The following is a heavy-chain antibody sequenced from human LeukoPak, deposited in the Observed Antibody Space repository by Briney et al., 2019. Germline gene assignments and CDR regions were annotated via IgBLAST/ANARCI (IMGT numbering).Heavy chain of an antibody. J-gene: IGHJ5*02. CDR1: GYTFTSYY. CDR2: INPSGGSI. D-gene: IGHD4-17*01. CDR3: ARDMIVDYGFCCDYSFDP. Sequence: GASVKVSCKASGYTFTSYYMHWVRQAPGQGLEWMGIINPSGGSISYAQKFQGRVTMTRDTSTSTVYMELSSLRSEDTAVYYCARDMIVDYGFCCDYSFDPWGQGTLVTVSS. V-gene: IGHV1-46*01.